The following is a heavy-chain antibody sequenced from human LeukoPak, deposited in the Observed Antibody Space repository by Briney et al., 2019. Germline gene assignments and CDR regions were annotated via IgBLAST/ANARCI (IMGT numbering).Heavy chain of an antibody. D-gene: IGHD6-13*01. CDR3: AKLFAGATGIAAAGNSY. Sequence: GGSLRLPCAASGFTFSSYGMHWVRQAPGKGLEWVAVISYDGSNKYYADSVKGRFTISRDNSKNTLYLQMNSLRAEDTAVYYCAKLFAGATGIAAAGNSYWGQGTLVTVSS. V-gene: IGHV3-30*18. J-gene: IGHJ4*02. CDR1: GFTFSSYG. CDR2: ISYDGSNK.